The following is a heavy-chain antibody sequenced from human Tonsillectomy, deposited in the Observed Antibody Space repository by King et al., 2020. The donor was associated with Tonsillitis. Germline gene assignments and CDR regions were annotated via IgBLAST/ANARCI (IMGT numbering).Heavy chain of an antibody. CDR2: IYYSGST. V-gene: IGHV4-39*01. D-gene: IGHD5-24*01. CDR1: GGSISSSSYC. CDR3: ARRVATIKNYFDY. J-gene: IGHJ4*02. Sequence: LQLQESGPGLVKPSETLSLTCTVSGGSISSSSYCWGWIRQPPGKGLEWIGSIYYSGSTYYNPSLKSRVTISVDTSKNQFSLKLSSVTAADTVVYYCARRVATIKNYFDYWGQGTLVTVSS.